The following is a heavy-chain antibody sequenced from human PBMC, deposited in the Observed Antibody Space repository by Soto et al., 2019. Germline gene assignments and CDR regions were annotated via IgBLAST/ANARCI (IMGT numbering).Heavy chain of an antibody. J-gene: IGHJ4*02. V-gene: IGHV3-7*05. CDR3: ARLRSGYYFDC. CDR2: AKQDGSEK. Sequence: PGGSLRLSCAASGFTFRNYWMSWVRQAPGKGLEWVATAKQDGSEKYYVDSVKGRFTISRDNAKNSLHLEMNGLRAEDTAAYYCARLRSGYYFDCWGQGSLVTVSS. CDR1: GFTFRNYW. D-gene: IGHD3-3*01.